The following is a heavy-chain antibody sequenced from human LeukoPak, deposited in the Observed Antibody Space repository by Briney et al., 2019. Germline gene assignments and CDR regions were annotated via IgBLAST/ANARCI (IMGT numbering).Heavy chain of an antibody. CDR1: GYTFTSYA. CDR3: ARAPDYGDYEYYFDY. D-gene: IGHD4-17*01. CDR2: INAGNGNT. Sequence: ASVKVSCKASGYTFTSYAMHWVRQAPGQRLEWMGWINAGNGNTKYSQKFQGRVTITRDTSASTAYMELSSLRSEDTAVYYCARAPDYGDYEYYFDYWGQGTLVTVSS. V-gene: IGHV1-3*01. J-gene: IGHJ4*02.